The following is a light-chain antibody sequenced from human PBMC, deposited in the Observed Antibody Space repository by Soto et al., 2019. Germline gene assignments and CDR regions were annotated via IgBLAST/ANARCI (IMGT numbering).Light chain of an antibody. CDR3: SSYAVSTLHV. CDR1: SSDVGGYNY. CDR2: EVS. J-gene: IGLJ1*01. Sequence: QSALTQPPSASGSPGQSVTISCTGSSSDVGGYNYVSWYQQHPGKAPKLMIYEVSKRPSGVPDRFSGSKSGNTASLTVSGLQAEDEADYYCSSYAVSTLHVFGTGTKVTVL. V-gene: IGLV2-8*01.